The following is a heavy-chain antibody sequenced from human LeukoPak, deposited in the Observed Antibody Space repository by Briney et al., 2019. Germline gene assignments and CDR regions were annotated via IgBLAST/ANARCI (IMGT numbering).Heavy chain of an antibody. D-gene: IGHD6-19*01. CDR3: ARNSSDWYGYMDV. CDR2: ISTYNGYA. V-gene: IGHV1-18*01. CDR1: GSTFNSYG. J-gene: IGHJ6*04. Sequence: ASVKVSCKAAGSTFNSYGLSWLRQAPGQGLEWMGWISTYNGYANYAQRLQGRVTMTTETSTSTAYMELRSLRSGDTAVYYCARNSSDWYGYMDVWGKGTTVTVSS.